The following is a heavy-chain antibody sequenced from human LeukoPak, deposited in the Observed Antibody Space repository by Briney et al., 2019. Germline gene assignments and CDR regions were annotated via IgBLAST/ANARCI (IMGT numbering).Heavy chain of an antibody. CDR2: FDPEDGET. D-gene: IGHD3-10*01. J-gene: IGHJ4*02. Sequence: ASVKVSCKVSGYTLTELSMHWVRQAPGKGLEWMGGFDPEDGETIYAQKFQGRVTMTEDTSTDTAYMELSSLRSEDTGVYYCAVTYGSGSYYKLPDYWGQGTLVTVSS. CDR3: AVTYGSGSYYKLPDY. V-gene: IGHV1-24*01. CDR1: GYTLTELS.